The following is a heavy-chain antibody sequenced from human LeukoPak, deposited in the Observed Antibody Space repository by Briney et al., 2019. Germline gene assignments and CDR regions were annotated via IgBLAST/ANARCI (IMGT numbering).Heavy chain of an antibody. CDR3: ARESITGDRDFDY. CDR2: ISSGSRTL. Sequence: GGSLRLSCAASGFTFSGYSMNWVRQAPGRGLEWLSYISSGSRTLYYADSVKGRFTISRDNAKNSLYFQMNSLRVDDTGVYYCARESITGDRDFDYWGQGALITVSS. D-gene: IGHD7-27*01. CDR1: GFTFSGYS. J-gene: IGHJ4*02. V-gene: IGHV3-48*01.